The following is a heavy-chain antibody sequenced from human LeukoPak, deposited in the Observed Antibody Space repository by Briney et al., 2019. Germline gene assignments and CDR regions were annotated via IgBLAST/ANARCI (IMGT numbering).Heavy chain of an antibody. CDR3: ARGGEAGLAD. D-gene: IGHD4-17*01. J-gene: IGHJ4*02. Sequence: PSETLSLTCTVSGASMSSYYWTWIRQPPGKGLEWIGYIYSSGNTNSNLSLKSRVTISVDTSKNQFSLNLNSVTAADTAVYYCARGGEAGLADWGQGTLVTVSS. V-gene: IGHV4-59*01. CDR2: IYSSGNT. CDR1: GASMSSYY.